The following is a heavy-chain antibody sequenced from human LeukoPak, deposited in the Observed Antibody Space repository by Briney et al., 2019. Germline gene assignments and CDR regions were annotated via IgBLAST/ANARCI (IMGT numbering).Heavy chain of an antibody. CDR1: GGSISSYY. V-gene: IGHV4-59*01. Sequence: SETLSFTCTVSGGSISSYYWSWIRQPPGKGLEWIGYIYYSESTNYNPSLKSPVTISVDTSKNQFSLKLSSVTAADTAVYYCARDRTVTQTTRYYGMDVWGQGTTVTVSS. CDR2: IYYSEST. CDR3: ARDRTVTQTTRYYGMDV. D-gene: IGHD4-17*01. J-gene: IGHJ6*02.